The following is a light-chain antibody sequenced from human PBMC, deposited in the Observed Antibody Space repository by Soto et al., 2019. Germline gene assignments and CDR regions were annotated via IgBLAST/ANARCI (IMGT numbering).Light chain of an antibody. J-gene: IGKJ2*02. V-gene: IGKV4-1*01. CDR2: WAS. CDR3: QQYYTTLRT. CDR1: QSVLYSSNDKNY. Sequence: DIVMTQSPDSLAVSLGERATINCKSSQSVLYSSNDKNYLAWYQQKPGQPPKLLIYWASTRESGVPDRFSGSRSGTDFTLTISSLQAEDLAVYYCQQYYTTLRTFGQGTKLEIK.